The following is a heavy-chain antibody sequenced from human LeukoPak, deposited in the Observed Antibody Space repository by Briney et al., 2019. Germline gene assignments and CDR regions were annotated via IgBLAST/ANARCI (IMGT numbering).Heavy chain of an antibody. CDR2: ISAYNGNT. Sequence: ASVKVSCKASGYTLTSYGVSWVRQAPEQGLEWMGWISAYNGNTNYAQKLQGRVTMTTDTSTSTAYMELRSLRSDDTAVYYCARGTCSGGSCYSGPYWGQGTLVTVSS. CDR3: ARGTCSGGSCYSGPY. CDR1: GYTLTSYG. V-gene: IGHV1-18*01. J-gene: IGHJ4*02. D-gene: IGHD2-15*01.